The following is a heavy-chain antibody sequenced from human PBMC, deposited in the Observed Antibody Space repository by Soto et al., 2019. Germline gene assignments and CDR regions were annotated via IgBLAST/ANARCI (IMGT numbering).Heavy chain of an antibody. CDR2: ISYDGSNK. CDR3: AKDPLLEILAGPFDY. D-gene: IGHD3-9*01. V-gene: IGHV3-30*18. J-gene: IGHJ4*02. Sequence: QVQLVESGGGVVHPGRSLRLYCAASGFTFSSYGMHWVRQAPGKGLEWVAVISYDGSNKYYADSVKGRFTISRDTSKNTLYRQMNSLRSEAAAVYYCAKDPLLEILAGPFDYWGQGPLVNVS. CDR1: GFTFSSYG.